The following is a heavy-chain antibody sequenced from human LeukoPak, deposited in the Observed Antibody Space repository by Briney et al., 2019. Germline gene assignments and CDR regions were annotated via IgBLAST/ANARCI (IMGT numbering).Heavy chain of an antibody. CDR1: GFTSSDYY. CDR3: ARPYRGGLYGGFDL. V-gene: IGHV3-11*03. D-gene: IGHD4-23*01. CDR2: ISGSVGYT. Sequence: GGSLRHSCADSGFTSSDYYMSWIRHAPGKGVWRVLFISGSVGYTSYADSVKGRFTICRDNAKKSLFLQMSSMRAEDTAVFYCARPYRGGLYGGFDLWGRGSLVTVSS. J-gene: IGHJ2*01.